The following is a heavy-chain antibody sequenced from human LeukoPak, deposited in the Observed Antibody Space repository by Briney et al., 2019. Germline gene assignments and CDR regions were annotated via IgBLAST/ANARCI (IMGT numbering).Heavy chain of an antibody. CDR1: GGSISSYY. CDR2: IFYSGSP. CDR3: ARHSRILNWFDP. Sequence: SETLSLTCTVSGGSISSYYWSWIRQSPGKGLEWIANIFYSGSPNYNPSLRSRVTISFDTSKNQFSLKLSSVTAADTAVYYCARHSRILNWFDPWGQGTLVTVSS. J-gene: IGHJ5*02. V-gene: IGHV4-59*08.